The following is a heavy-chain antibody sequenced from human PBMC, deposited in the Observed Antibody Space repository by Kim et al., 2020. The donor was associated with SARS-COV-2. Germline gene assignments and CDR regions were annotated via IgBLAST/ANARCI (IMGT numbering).Heavy chain of an antibody. V-gene: IGHV3-30*04. CDR3: ASGETTVVTYWYFDL. Sequence: GGSLRLSCAASGFTFSSYAMHWVRQAPGKGLEWVAVISYDGSNKYYADSVKGRFTISRDNSKNTLYLQMNSLRAEDTAVYYCASGETTVVTYWYFDLWGRGTLVTVSS. CDR2: ISYDGSNK. J-gene: IGHJ2*01. D-gene: IGHD4-17*01. CDR1: GFTFSSYA.